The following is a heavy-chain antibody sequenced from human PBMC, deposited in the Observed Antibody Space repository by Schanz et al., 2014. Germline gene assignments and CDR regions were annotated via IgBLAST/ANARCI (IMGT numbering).Heavy chain of an antibody. CDR1: GFTFSDYY. D-gene: IGHD5-18*01. CDR3: AKYGGGYSYGFVEY. J-gene: IGHJ4*02. CDR2: ISDSGDST. Sequence: VQLVESGGGVVRPGGSLRLSCAASGFTFSDYYMTWIRQAPGKGLEWVSDISDSGDSTHYADSVKGRFTISRDNSNNTLYLQMKSLRAEDTAVYYCAKYGGGYSYGFVEYWGQGILVTVSS. V-gene: IGHV3-11*05.